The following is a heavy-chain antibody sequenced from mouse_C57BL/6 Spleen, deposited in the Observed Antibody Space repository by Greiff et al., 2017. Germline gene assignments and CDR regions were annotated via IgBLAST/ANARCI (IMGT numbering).Heavy chain of an antibody. D-gene: IGHD3-2*02. CDR2: ISDGGSYT. Sequence: EVKLVESGGGLVKPGGSLKLSCAASGFTFSSYAMSWVRQTPEKRLEWVATISDGGSYTYYPDNVKGRFTISRDNAKNNLYLQLSHLKSEDTAMYYCAVGSGYYFDYWGKGTTLTVSS. CDR1: GFTFSSYA. CDR3: AVGSGYYFDY. J-gene: IGHJ2*01. V-gene: IGHV5-4*03.